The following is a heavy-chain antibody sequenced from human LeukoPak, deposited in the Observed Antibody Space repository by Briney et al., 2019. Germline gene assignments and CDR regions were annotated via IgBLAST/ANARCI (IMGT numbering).Heavy chain of an antibody. V-gene: IGHV1-69*13. J-gene: IGHJ6*03. D-gene: IGHD2-2*01. Sequence: SVKVSCKASGGTFSSYAISWVRQAPGQGLEWMGGIIPIFGTANYAQKFQGRVTITADESTSTAYMELSSLRSEDTAVYYCARVEPAAMSVYYYYMDVWGKGTTVTVSS. CDR3: ARVEPAAMSVYYYYMDV. CDR1: GGTFSSYA. CDR2: IIPIFGTA.